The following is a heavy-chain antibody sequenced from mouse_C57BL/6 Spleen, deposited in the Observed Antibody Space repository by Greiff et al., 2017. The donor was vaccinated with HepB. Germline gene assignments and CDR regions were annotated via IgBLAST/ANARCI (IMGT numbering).Heavy chain of an antibody. CDR1: GYTFTSYW. J-gene: IGHJ3*01. CDR3: ARSGLTGPFAY. V-gene: IGHV1-72*01. D-gene: IGHD4-1*01. Sequence: QVQLQQPGAELVKPGASVKLSCKASGYTFTSYWMHWVKQRPGRGLEWIGRIDPISGGTKYNEKFKSKATLTVDKPSSTAYMQLSSLTSEDSAVYYCARSGLTGPFAYWGQGTLVTVSA. CDR2: IDPISGGT.